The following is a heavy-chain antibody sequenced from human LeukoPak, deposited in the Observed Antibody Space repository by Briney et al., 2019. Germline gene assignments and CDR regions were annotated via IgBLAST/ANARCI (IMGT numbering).Heavy chain of an antibody. CDR1: GFSFSDHW. J-gene: IGHJ4*02. CDR3: AKWRWRQSEYED. V-gene: IGHV3-7*01. Sequence: GESLKISCEASGFSFSDHWMGWVRQAPGKGLECVANIKHDGSGKEYVDSVKGRFTISRDNAKNSVYLEMSSLRAEDTAVYYCAKWRWRQSEYEDWGQGTLVTVSS. D-gene: IGHD5-24*01. CDR2: IKHDGSGK.